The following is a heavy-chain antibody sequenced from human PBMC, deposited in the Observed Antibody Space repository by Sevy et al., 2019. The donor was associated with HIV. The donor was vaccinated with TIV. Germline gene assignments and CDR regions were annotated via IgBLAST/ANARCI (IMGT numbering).Heavy chain of an antibody. Sequence: GGSLRLSCTASGFTFGDYAMSWFRKAPGKGLEWVGFIRSKAYGGTPEYAASVKGRFTISRDDSESNAYLQMNSLKSEDTAVYYCTRNPRNGNYLGDWFDPWGQGTLVTVSS. CDR3: TRNPRNGNYLGDWFDP. CDR1: GFTFGDYA. V-gene: IGHV3-49*03. J-gene: IGHJ5*02. D-gene: IGHD1-26*01. CDR2: IRSKAYGGTP.